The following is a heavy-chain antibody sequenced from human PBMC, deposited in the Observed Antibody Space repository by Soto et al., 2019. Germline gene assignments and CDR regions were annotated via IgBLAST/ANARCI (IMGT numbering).Heavy chain of an antibody. Sequence: GGSLRLSCSASGFTFDDYTMHWVRQAPGEGLEWVSLISWDGYSTYYTDSVKGRFTISRDNSRNSLYLQMNSLRTEDTALYYCAKDIAYRGYGGFDPWGLGTLVTVSS. CDR1: GFTFDDYT. D-gene: IGHD5-12*01. J-gene: IGHJ5*02. V-gene: IGHV3-43*01. CDR3: AKDIAYRGYGGFDP. CDR2: ISWDGYST.